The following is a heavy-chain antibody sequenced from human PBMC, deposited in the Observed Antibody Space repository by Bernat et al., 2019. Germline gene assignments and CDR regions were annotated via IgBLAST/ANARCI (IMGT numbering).Heavy chain of an antibody. CDR3: ARDVRVAVAATDYYYGMDV. V-gene: IGHV3-53*01. D-gene: IGHD6-19*01. CDR2: IYSDGRT. J-gene: IGHJ6*02. Sequence: EVQLVESGGGLIQPGGSRRLSCAASDFSVSSNYMIWVRQAPGKGLEWVSIIYSDGRTYYADSVEGRFSISRDNSKNTLYLQMNSLRAEDTAVYYCARDVRVAVAATDYYYGMDVWGQGTTVTVSS. CDR1: DFSVSSNY.